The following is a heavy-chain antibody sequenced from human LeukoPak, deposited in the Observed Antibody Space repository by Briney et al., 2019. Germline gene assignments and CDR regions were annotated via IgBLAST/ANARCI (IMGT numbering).Heavy chain of an antibody. CDR3: ARVEQKPRAVCGMDV. D-gene: IGHD6-13*01. Sequence: GGSLRLSCAASGFTFSSYDMHWVRQATGKGLEWVSAIGTAGDTYYPGSVKGRFTISRDNAKTSLYLQMNSLRDEDTAMYYCARVEQKPRAVCGMDVWGQGTTVTVSS. J-gene: IGHJ6*02. V-gene: IGHV3-13*04. CDR1: GFTFSSYD. CDR2: IGTAGDT.